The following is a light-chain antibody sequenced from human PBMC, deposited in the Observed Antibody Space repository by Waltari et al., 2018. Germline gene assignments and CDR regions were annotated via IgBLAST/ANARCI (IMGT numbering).Light chain of an antibody. V-gene: IGLV3-1*01. Sequence: SYELTQPPSVSLSPGQTASITCSGDKLGEKFASWYQQKTGQSPVLVIYENKKRPSGSPERYSGSNSGNTATLTIGGTQAMDEADFYCQAWDSSTAHVIFGGGTKLTVL. CDR2: ENK. CDR3: QAWDSSTAHVI. CDR1: KLGEKF. J-gene: IGLJ2*01.